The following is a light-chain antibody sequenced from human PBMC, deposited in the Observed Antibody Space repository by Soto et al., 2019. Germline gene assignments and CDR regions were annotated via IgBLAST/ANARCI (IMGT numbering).Light chain of an antibody. Sequence: EIVLTQSPGTLSLSPGEIATLSCRASQSVSSSYLAWYQQKPGQAPRLLIYGASSRATAIPDRFSGSGSGIDFTITISRLEAEDFAVYCYHQYGFLYTFGQGTKPEI. J-gene: IGKJ2*01. CDR1: QSVSSSY. CDR3: HQYGFLYT. V-gene: IGKV3-20*01. CDR2: GAS.